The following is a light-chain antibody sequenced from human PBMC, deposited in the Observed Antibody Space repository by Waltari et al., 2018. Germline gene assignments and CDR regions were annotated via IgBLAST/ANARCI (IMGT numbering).Light chain of an antibody. CDR3: QQYGTSLST. Sequence: EIVLTQSPGTLALSPGERATLPCRASQSVTNNDFAWYQPKRGQAPRALIYGASSRASGVPDRFSGSGSGTDFTLTISRLEPEDFAVYYCQQYGTSLSTFGQGTRVEIK. J-gene: IGKJ1*01. CDR2: GAS. V-gene: IGKV3-20*01. CDR1: QSVTNND.